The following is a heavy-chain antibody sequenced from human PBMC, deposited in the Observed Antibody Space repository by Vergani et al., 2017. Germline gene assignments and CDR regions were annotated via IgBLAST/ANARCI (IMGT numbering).Heavy chain of an antibody. D-gene: IGHD6-25*01. J-gene: IGHJ6*03. V-gene: IGHV4-31*11. Sequence: QVQLQESGPGVVKPSQTLSLTCAVSGGSISSGDHCWTWIRQRPGKGLEWIGYIFYSGTTYDNPSLRSRLTISVDTSQNQFSLKLRSGTAADTAVYYCARVDTQVPATSHFYYVDVWGKGTTVVVSS. CDR1: GGSISSGDHC. CDR2: IFYSGTT. CDR3: ARVDTQVPATSHFYYVDV.